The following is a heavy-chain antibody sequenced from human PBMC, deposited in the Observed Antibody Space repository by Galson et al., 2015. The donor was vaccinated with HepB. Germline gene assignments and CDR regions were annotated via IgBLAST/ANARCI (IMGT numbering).Heavy chain of an antibody. J-gene: IGHJ4*02. D-gene: IGHD3-22*01. CDR3: ARDAYDSSGYYFGGGYYFDY. CDR2: TYYRSKWYN. V-gene: IGHV6-1*01. CDR1: GDSVSSNSAA. Sequence: CAISGDSVSSNSAAWNWIRQSPSRGLEWLGRTYYRSKWYNDYAVSVKSRITINPDTSKNQFSLQLNSVTPEDTAVYYCARDAYDSSGYYFGGGYYFDYWGQGPLVTVSS.